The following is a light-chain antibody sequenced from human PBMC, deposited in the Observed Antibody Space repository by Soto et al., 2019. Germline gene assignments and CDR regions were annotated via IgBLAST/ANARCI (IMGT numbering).Light chain of an antibody. CDR1: SSDIGGYNS. J-gene: IGLJ3*02. V-gene: IGLV2-8*01. CDR2: EVN. Sequence: QSALTQPPSASGSPGRSVTISCTGTSSDIGGYNSVSWYQQHPGKAPKLMIYEVNKRPLGVPERFSGSKSGNTASLTVSGLRADDEADYYCSSSAGTNSFVLFGGGTKLTVL. CDR3: SSSAGTNSFVL.